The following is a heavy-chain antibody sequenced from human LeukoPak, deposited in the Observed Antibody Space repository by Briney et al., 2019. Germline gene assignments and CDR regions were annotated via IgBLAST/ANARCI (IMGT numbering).Heavy chain of an antibody. J-gene: IGHJ3*02. CDR3: ARSGRGYSSSVHAFGI. D-gene: IGHD6-6*01. Sequence: SETLSLTCAVYGGSFSGYYWSWIRQPPGKGLEWIGEINHSGSTYYNPSLKSRATISVDTSKNQFSLKLSSVTAADTAVYYCARSGRGYSSSVHAFGIWGQGTMVTVSS. CDR1: GGSFSGYY. CDR2: INHSGST. V-gene: IGHV4-34*09.